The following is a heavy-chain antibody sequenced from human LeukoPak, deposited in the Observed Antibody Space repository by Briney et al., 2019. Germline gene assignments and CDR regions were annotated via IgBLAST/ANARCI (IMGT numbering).Heavy chain of an antibody. CDR2: IYYSGST. D-gene: IGHD1-26*01. Sequence: PSETLSLTCTVSGASISSYYWSWVRQPPGKGLEWIGYIYYSGSTNYNPSLKSRVTISVDTSKNQFSLKLSSVTAADTAVYYCARRMGYYFDSWGQGTLVTVSS. J-gene: IGHJ4*02. V-gene: IGHV4-59*08. CDR1: GASISSYY. CDR3: ARRMGYYFDS.